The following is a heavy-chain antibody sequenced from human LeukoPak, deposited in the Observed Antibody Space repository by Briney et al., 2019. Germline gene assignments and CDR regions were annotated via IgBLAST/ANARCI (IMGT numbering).Heavy chain of an antibody. D-gene: IGHD3-22*01. CDR2: ISAYNGNT. Sequence: ASVKVSCKASGYTFTSDGISWVRQAPGQGLEWMGWISAYNGNTNYAQKLQGRVTMTTDTSTSTAYMELRSLRSDDTAVYYCARAYYYDSSGYYYYYYGMDVWGQGTTVTVSS. V-gene: IGHV1-18*01. J-gene: IGHJ6*02. CDR3: ARAYYYDSSGYYYYYYGMDV. CDR1: GYTFTSDG.